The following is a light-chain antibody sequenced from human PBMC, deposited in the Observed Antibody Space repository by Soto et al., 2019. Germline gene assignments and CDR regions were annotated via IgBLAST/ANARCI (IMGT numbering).Light chain of an antibody. J-gene: IGKJ4*01. V-gene: IGKV3-15*01. CDR2: DAS. CDR1: QSVSSS. Sequence: EIVMTQSPATLSVSPRDRATLSCRASQSVSSSLGWYQQIPGQAPRSLIYDASTRATGIPARFGGSGSGTEFTLTISSLQSEDFAVYYCQQYNNCTPLTFGGGTKVELK. CDR3: QQYNNCTPLT.